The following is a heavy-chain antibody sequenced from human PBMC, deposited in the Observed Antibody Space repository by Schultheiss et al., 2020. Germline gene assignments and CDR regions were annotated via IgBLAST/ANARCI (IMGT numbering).Heavy chain of an antibody. CDR3: ARDGGQGDFDY. V-gene: IGHV4-59*12. Sequence: SETLSLTCTVSGGSISSYYWSWIRQPPGKGLEWIGYIYYSGSTYYNPSLKSRVTISVDTSKNQFSLKLSSVTAADTAVYYCARDGGQGDFDYWGQGTLVTVSS. D-gene: IGHD4-23*01. CDR2: IYYSGST. J-gene: IGHJ4*02. CDR1: GGSISSYY.